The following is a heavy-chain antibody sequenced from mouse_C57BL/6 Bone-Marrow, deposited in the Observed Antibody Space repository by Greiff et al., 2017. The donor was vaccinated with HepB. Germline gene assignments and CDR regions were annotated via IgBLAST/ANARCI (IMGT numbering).Heavy chain of an antibody. D-gene: IGHD2-1*01. CDR1: GYASSSSW. CDR2: IYPGDGDT. V-gene: IGHV1-82*01. CDR3: ARSKGNYGWFDY. Sequence: QVQLQQSGPELVKPGASVKISCKASGYASSSSWMNWVKQRPGKGLEWIGRIYPGDGDTNYNGKFKGKATLTADKSSSTAYMQLSSLTSEDSAVYFCARSKGNYGWFDYWGQGTTLTVSS. J-gene: IGHJ2*01.